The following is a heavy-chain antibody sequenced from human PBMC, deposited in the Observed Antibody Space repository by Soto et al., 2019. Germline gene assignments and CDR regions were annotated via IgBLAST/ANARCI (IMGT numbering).Heavy chain of an antibody. V-gene: IGHV1-69*13. CDR2: IIPIFGTA. CDR1: GGTFSSYA. CDR3: ATVHPPSPYYYYYGMDV. Sequence: SVKVSCKASGGTFSSYAISWVRQAPGQGLEWMGGIIPIFGTANYAQKFQGRVTITADESTSTAYMELSSLRSEDTAVYYCATVHPPSPYYYYYGMDVWGQGTTVTVSS. J-gene: IGHJ6*02.